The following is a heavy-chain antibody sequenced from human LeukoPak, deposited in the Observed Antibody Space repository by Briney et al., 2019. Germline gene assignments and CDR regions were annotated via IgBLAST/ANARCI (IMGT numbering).Heavy chain of an antibody. CDR3: ATTAGAAYYYDSSGYCDY. D-gene: IGHD3-22*01. V-gene: IGHV3-23*01. CDR2: ISGSGGST. J-gene: IGHJ4*02. CDR1: GFTFSSYA. Sequence: GGSLRLSCAASGFTFSSYAMSWVRQAPGKGLEWVSPISGSGGSTYYADSVKGRFTISRDNSKNTLYLQMNSLRAEDTAVYYCATTAGAAYYYDSSGYCDYWGQGTLVTVSS.